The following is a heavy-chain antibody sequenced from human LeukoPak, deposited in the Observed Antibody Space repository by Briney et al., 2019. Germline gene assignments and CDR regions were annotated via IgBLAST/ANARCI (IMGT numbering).Heavy chain of an antibody. D-gene: IGHD6-13*01. CDR3: ARREGYSGSTNWFDP. Sequence: SETLSLTCTVYGGSISSRSYYWGWIRQPPGKGLEWIGSMYYSGSTYYNPSLKSRDTTSVDTSKNQFSLKLSSVTAADTAVYYCARREGYSGSTNWFDPWGQGNLVTVSS. CDR1: GGSISSRSYY. J-gene: IGHJ5*02. CDR2: MYYSGST. V-gene: IGHV4-39*01.